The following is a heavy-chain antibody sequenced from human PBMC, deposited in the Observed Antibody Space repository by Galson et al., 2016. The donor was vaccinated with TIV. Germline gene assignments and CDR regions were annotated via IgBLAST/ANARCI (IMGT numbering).Heavy chain of an antibody. CDR2: IDWDDDK. J-gene: IGHJ4*02. CDR1: GFSLTTNGMC. D-gene: IGHD3-22*01. Sequence: PALVKPTQTLTLTCTFSGFSLTTNGMCVNWIRQPPGKALEWLARIDWDDDKSYTSSLKTRLTISKDTSKPQVVLTVTNMDPVDTATYYCARISGYYDSSGHYIPRSFDYWGQGILVTVSS. V-gene: IGHV2-70*11. CDR3: ARISGYYDSSGHYIPRSFDY.